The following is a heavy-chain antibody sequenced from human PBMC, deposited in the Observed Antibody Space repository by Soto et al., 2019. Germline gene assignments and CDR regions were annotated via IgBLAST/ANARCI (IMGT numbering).Heavy chain of an antibody. Sequence: GGSLRLSCAASGFTFSSYSMNWVRQAPGKGLEWVSYISSSSSTIYYADSVKGRFTISRDNAKNSLYLQMNSLRAEDTAVYYCARDPPYSSLSLWGQGTLVTVSS. CDR1: GFTFSSYS. D-gene: IGHD6-13*01. CDR2: ISSSSSTI. J-gene: IGHJ4*02. CDR3: ARDPPYSSLSL. V-gene: IGHV3-48*01.